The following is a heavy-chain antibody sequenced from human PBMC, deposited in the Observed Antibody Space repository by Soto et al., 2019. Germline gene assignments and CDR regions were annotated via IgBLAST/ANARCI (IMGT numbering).Heavy chain of an antibody. CDR1: GFTFSNYA. D-gene: IGHD2-15*01. CDR2: ISGSGDVT. CDR3: AKKTSGAYPFDY. V-gene: IGHV3-23*01. Sequence: EVQLLESGGGLVHPGGSLRLSCAASGFTFSNYAMHWVRQAPGKGLEWVSGISGSGDVTDYADSVKGRFIISRDNSKNTVYLQMNSLRVEDTAVYYCAKKTSGAYPFDYWGQGTLVTVSS. J-gene: IGHJ4*02.